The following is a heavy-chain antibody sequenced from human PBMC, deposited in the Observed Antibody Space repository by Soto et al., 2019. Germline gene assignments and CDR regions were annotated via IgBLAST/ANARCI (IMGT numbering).Heavy chain of an antibody. CDR2: ISGSGSTI. CDR1: GFTFSGYE. CDR3: AREVTVFGVIIPTPMDV. D-gene: IGHD3-3*01. Sequence: LRLSCAASGFTFSGYEMNWVRQAPWKGLEWISYISGSGSTIYYADSVKGRFTISRDNAKKSLYLQMNSLRAEDTAVYYCAREVTVFGVIIPTPMDVWGQGTTVTVYS. J-gene: IGHJ6*02. V-gene: IGHV3-48*03.